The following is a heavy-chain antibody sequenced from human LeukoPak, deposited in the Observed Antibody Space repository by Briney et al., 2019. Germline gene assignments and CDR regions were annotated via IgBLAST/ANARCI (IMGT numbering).Heavy chain of an antibody. CDR1: GYSISSGYY. V-gene: IGHV4-38-2*01. Sequence: PSETLSLTCAVSGYSISSGYYWGWIRQPPGKGLEWIGSIYHSGSTYYNPSLKSRVTISVDTSKNQFSLKLSSVTAADTAAYYCARKGYDFWSGYLSYWGQGTLVTVSS. J-gene: IGHJ4*02. D-gene: IGHD3-3*01. CDR2: IYHSGST. CDR3: ARKGYDFWSGYLSY.